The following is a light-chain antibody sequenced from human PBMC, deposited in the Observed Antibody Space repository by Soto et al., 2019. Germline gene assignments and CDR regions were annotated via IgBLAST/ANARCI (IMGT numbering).Light chain of an antibody. V-gene: IGKV3-20*01. CDR3: QQYGSSPDLIT. CDR1: QNVRNTY. Sequence: DIVLTQSPGTLSLSPGERATLSCGASQNVRNTYLAWYQQKAGQAPRLLIYAASSRATGIPDRFSGSGSGTDFTLTITGLEPEDFAVYYCQQYGSSPDLITFGPGTKVDIK. CDR2: AAS. J-gene: IGKJ3*01.